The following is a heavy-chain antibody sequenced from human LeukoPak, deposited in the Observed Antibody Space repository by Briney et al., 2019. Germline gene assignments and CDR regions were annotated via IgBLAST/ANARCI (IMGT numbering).Heavy chain of an antibody. V-gene: IGHV5-51*01. Sequence: GESLKISCKGSGYSFSSYWIGWVRQMPGKGLEWMGIIYPGDSDTRYSPSFQGQVTISAHKSISTAYLQWSSLKASDTAMYYCARPPSNYYDSSGYYSGDYWGQGTLVTVSS. CDR1: GYSFSSYW. J-gene: IGHJ4*02. D-gene: IGHD3-22*01. CDR2: IYPGDSDT. CDR3: ARPPSNYYDSSGYYSGDY.